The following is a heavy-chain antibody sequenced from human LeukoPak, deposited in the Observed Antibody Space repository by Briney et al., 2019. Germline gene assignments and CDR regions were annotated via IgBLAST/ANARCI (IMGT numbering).Heavy chain of an antibody. J-gene: IGHJ4*02. CDR3: AREPSPYYYDSSGYNWDY. V-gene: IGHV4-39*02. D-gene: IGHD3-22*01. CDR1: GGSISSSSYY. CDR2: IYYSGST. Sequence: SETLSLTCTVSGGSISSSSYYWGWIRQPPGKGLEWIGSIYYSGSTYYNPSLKSRVTTSVDTSKNQFSLKLSSVTAADTAVYYCAREPSPYYYDSSGYNWDYWGQGTLVTVSS.